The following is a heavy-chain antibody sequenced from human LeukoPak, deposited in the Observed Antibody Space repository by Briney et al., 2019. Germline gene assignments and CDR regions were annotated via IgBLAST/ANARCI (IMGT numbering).Heavy chain of an antibody. D-gene: IGHD3-16*01. CDR1: GFTFSDHY. CDR3: AREKGGARWCDP. CDR2: TRNKANSYTT. Sequence: GGSLRLSCAASGFTFSDHYMDWVRQAPGKGLEWVGRTRNKANSYTTEYAASVKGRFTISRDDSKNSLYLQMNSLKTEDTAVYYCAREKGGARWCDPGGREPVVAAPS. J-gene: IGHJ5*02. V-gene: IGHV3-72*01.